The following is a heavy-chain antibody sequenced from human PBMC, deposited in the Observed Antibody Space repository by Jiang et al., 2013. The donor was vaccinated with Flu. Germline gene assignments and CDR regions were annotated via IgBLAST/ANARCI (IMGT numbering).Heavy chain of an antibody. CDR3: ARGGGDYGPFDY. CDR1: GGSISSGGYY. CDR2: IYYSGST. J-gene: IGHJ4*02. V-gene: IGHV4-31*01. Sequence: GLVKPSQTLSLTCTVSGGSISSGGYYWSWIRQHPGKGLEWIGYIYYSGSTYYNPSLKSLVTISVDTSKNQFSLKLSSVTAADTAVYYCARGGGDYGPFDYWGQGTLVTVSS. D-gene: IGHD4-17*01.